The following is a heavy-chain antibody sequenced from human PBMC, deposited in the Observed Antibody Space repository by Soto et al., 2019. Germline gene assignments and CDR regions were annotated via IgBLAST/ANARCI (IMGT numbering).Heavy chain of an antibody. CDR1: GYTLTELS. CDR2: IIPIFSTP. D-gene: IGHD3-22*01. J-gene: IGHJ5*02. CDR3: ARPIQYYFDTSAQSAWFDP. Sequence: GASVKVSCKVSGYTLTELSMHWVRQAPGKGLEWMGGIIPIFSTPNYAQKFQGRVTITADESTSTAYMELSSLRSEDTAVYYCARPIQYYFDTSAQSAWFDPWGQGTLVTVSS. V-gene: IGHV1-69*13.